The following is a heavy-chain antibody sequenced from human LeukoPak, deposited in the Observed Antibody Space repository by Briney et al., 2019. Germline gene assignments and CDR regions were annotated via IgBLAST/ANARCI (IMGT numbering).Heavy chain of an antibody. V-gene: IGHV3-23*01. CDR3: AKDPATRDGHGAWFEP. J-gene: IGHJ5*02. CDR2: ISGSGGST. CDR1: GFTFSSYA. D-gene: IGHD5-24*01. Sequence: SGGSLRLSCAASGFTFSSYAMSWVRQAPGKGLEWVSAISGSGGSTYYADSVKGRFTIYRDNSKNSLYLQMNSLRTEDTALYYCAKDPATRDGHGAWFEPWGQGTLVTVSS.